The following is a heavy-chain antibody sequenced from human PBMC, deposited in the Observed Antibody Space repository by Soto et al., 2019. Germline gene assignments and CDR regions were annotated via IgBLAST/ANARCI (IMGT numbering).Heavy chain of an antibody. CDR2: IYWDDDQ. D-gene: IGHD2-2*01. J-gene: IGHJ3*01. CDR3: AHAYGGTSWPNDAFDV. CDR1: GFSLSADGVG. V-gene: IGHV2-5*02. Sequence: QITLKESGPTLVKPTQTLTLTCTFSGFSLSADGVGVGWIRQPPGKALEWLALIYWDDDQRYSPSLKTRLTSAKDTSKSPVVLTMANMDPVDTATYYCAHAYGGTSWPNDAFDVWGQGTVVTVSS.